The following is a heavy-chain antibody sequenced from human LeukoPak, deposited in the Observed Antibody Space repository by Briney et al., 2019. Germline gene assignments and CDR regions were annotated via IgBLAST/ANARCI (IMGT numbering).Heavy chain of an antibody. Sequence: GGSLRLSCAASGFSLSTFNMNWVRQAPGKGLEWVSCISGTGSVYYAASVRGRFTISGDNAGNSLFLQLNSLRTEDTAVYFCARDLPGSSWYALDSWGQGTLVTVSS. V-gene: IGHV3-69-1*01. CDR1: GFSLSTFN. CDR2: ISGTGSV. CDR3: ARDLPGSSWYALDS. J-gene: IGHJ5*01. D-gene: IGHD6-13*01.